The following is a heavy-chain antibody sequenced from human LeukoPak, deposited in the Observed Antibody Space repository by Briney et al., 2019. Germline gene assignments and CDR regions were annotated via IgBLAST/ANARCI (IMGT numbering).Heavy chain of an antibody. Sequence: GGSLRLSCSASGFTFSTYFMHWVRQAPGKGLEYVSPISSNGGSTYYADSVKGRFTISRDNSKDTLYLQMSSLRAEDTAVYHCVKDDSYYYDSSGYPHWGQGTLVTVSS. CDR2: ISSNGGST. V-gene: IGHV3-64D*09. CDR1: GFTFSTYF. CDR3: VKDDSYYYDSSGYPH. D-gene: IGHD3-22*01. J-gene: IGHJ4*02.